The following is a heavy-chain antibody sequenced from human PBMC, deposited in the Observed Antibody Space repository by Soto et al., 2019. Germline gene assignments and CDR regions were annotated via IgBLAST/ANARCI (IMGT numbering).Heavy chain of an antibody. V-gene: IGHV3-23*01. CDR2: ISGSGADT. Sequence: QTGGSLRLSCAPYGFIFSNYAMSWVRQARGKGLEWVSAISGSGADTYYTESVKGRFTISRDNFKNTLYLQMNSLRAEDTAVYYCAKDTGRGGGSVFDYWGQGTLVTVSS. J-gene: IGHJ4*02. D-gene: IGHD2-15*01. CDR3: AKDTGRGGGSVFDY. CDR1: GFIFSNYA.